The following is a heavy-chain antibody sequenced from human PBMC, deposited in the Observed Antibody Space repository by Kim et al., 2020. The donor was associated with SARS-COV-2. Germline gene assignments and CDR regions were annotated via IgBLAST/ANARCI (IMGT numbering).Heavy chain of an antibody. CDR3: TRVVGATIRPWFDP. CDR1: GFTFGDYA. V-gene: IGHV3-49*03. CDR2: IRSKAYGGTT. Sequence: GGSLRLSCTASGFTFGDYAMSWFRQAPGKGLEWVGFIRSKAYGGTTEYAASVKGRFTISRDDSKSIAYLQMNSLKTEDTAVYYCTRVVGATIRPWFDPWGQGTLVTVSS. D-gene: IGHD1-26*01. J-gene: IGHJ5*02.